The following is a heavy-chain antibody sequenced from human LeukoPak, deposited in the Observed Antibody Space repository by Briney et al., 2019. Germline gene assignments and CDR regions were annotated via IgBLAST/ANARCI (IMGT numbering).Heavy chain of an antibody. Sequence: ASVKVSCKASGYTFTSYGISWVRQAPGQGLEWMGWISAHNGNTNYAQKLQGRVTMTTDTSTSTAYMELSRLRSDDTAVYYCARGYYDSSDFEYFQHWGQGTLVTVSS. CDR1: GYTFTSYG. J-gene: IGHJ1*01. D-gene: IGHD3-22*01. V-gene: IGHV1-18*01. CDR2: ISAHNGNT. CDR3: ARGYYDSSDFEYFQH.